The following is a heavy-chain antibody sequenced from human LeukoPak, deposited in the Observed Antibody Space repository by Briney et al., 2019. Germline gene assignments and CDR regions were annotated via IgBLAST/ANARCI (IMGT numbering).Heavy chain of an antibody. D-gene: IGHD3-10*01. CDR3: ARVVGSYYGSGSYPYYFDY. J-gene: IGHJ4*02. V-gene: IGHV1-46*01. CDR2: INPSGGST. Sequence: ASVKVSCKASGYTFTSYYMHWVRQAPGQGLEWMGLINPSGGSTSYAQKFQGRVTMTRDTSTSTVCMELSSLRSEDTAVYYCARVVGSYYGSGSYPYYFDYWGQGTLVTVSS. CDR1: GYTFTSYY.